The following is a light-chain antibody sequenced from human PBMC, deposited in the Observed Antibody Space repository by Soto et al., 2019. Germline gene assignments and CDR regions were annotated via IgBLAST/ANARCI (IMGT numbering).Light chain of an antibody. J-gene: IGKJ2*01. CDR2: KAS. V-gene: IGKV1-5*03. CDR3: QHYNTYPYT. Sequence: DIPMTQSPSTLSASVGDRVTITCRASQSISSYLAWYQQKPGRPPKVLIYKASNLESGVPSRFSGSGSETEFSLTISSLQPDDSATYYCQHYNTYPYTFGQGTKLEI. CDR1: QSISSY.